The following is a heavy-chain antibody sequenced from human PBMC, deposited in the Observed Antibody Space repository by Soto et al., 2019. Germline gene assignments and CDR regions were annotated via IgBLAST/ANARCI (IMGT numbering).Heavy chain of an antibody. V-gene: IGHV3-21*01. CDR1: GFTFSSYT. CDR2: ISSSSRYI. J-gene: IGHJ6*02. Sequence: EVQLVESGGGLVKPGGSLRLSCAASGFTFSSYTMNWVRQAPGKGLEWVSSISSSSRYIYYADSVKGRFTISRDNAKNSLYLQMNSLSAEDTAVYYCARDLAAATSYGMDVWGQGTTVTVSS. CDR3: ARDLAAATSYGMDV. D-gene: IGHD6-13*01.